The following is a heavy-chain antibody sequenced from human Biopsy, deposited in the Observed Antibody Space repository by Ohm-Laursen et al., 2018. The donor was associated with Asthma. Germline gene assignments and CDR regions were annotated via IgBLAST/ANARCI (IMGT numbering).Heavy chain of an antibody. CDR3: ASDFPKDYVRYNFQF. D-gene: IGHD4-17*01. CDR2: HDHEEGGT. Sequence: ASVTASCKMSGSSVTDLSMHWVRQAPGQGLEWMGGHDHEEGGTVHARRFQGRVTMTEDTSTDTAYMELSSLSSDDTAVYYCASDFPKDYVRYNFQFWGQGTLVTVSS. V-gene: IGHV1-24*01. J-gene: IGHJ4*02. CDR1: GSSVTDLS.